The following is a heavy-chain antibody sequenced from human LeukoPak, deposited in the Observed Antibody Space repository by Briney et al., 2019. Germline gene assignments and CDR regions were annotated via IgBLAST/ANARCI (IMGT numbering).Heavy chain of an antibody. CDR1: GFTFSSYE. Sequence: GGSLRLSCAASGFTFSSYELHWVRQATGKGLEWASAIGTAGDTYYPGSVKGRFTISRDNAKNSLYLQMNSLRVEDTALYYCAKDIRSAGGELDHWGQGTLVTVSS. CDR3: AKDIRSAGGELDH. J-gene: IGHJ4*02. V-gene: IGHV3-13*01. CDR2: IGTAGDT. D-gene: IGHD3-10*01.